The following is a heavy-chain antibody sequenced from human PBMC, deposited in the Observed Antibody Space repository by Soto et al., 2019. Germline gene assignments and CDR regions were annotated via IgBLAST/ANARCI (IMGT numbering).Heavy chain of an antibody. D-gene: IGHD3-16*01. V-gene: IGHV3-9*01. CDR3: AKDRGSITVRGIMAYYFDY. CDR2: ISWNSATI. Sequence: DVQLVESGGGLIQPGGSLRLSCVASGFTFDYDGMHWVRQAPGKGLEWVSGISWNSATIGYADSVKGRFTVSRDNAKNSLYLQMNSLRADDTALYYCAKDRGSITVRGIMAYYFDYWGQGTLVTVSS. CDR1: GFTFDYDG. J-gene: IGHJ4*02.